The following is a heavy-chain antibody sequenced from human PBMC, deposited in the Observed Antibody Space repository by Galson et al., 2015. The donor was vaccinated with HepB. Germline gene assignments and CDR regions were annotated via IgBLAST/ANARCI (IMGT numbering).Heavy chain of an antibody. D-gene: IGHD2-2*01. V-gene: IGHV1-69*04. CDR2: IIPILNIA. CDR3: ATDMCTSCTSVPFFFAY. CDR1: GGTFSSYA. J-gene: IGHJ4*02. Sequence: SVKVSCKASGGTFSSYAISWVRQAPGQGLEWMGRIIPILNIANYAQKFQGRVTIIADKSTSAAYMELSSLRSEDTAVYYCATDMCTSCTSVPFFFAYWGQGTLVTVSS.